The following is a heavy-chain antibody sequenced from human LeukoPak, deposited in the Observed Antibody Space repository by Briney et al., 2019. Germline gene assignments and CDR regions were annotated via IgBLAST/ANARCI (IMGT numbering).Heavy chain of an antibody. CDR3: ARDQVVVVPAATTYYYYGMDV. V-gene: IGHV3-48*01. Sequence: GGSLRLSCAASGFSFIDYAMNWVRQAPGKGLEWISCISVESDIIHYADSVKGRFTISRDNAKKSLYLQMNSLRAEDTAVYYCARDQVVVVPAATTYYYYGMDVWGQGTTVTVSS. D-gene: IGHD2-2*01. J-gene: IGHJ6*02. CDR1: GFSFIDYA. CDR2: ISVESDII.